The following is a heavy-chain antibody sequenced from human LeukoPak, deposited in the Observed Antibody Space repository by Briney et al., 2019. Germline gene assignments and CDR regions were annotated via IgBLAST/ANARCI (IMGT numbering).Heavy chain of an antibody. J-gene: IGHJ3*01. CDR1: VGTFSIYA. Sequence: SVKVSCKASVGTFSIYAISWVRQAPGQGLEWMGRIIPILGIANYAQKFQGRVTITADKSTSTAYMELSSLRSEDTAVYYCARSLYYYDSSGYYYWGQGTMVTVSS. CDR3: ARSLYYYDSSGYYY. D-gene: IGHD3-22*01. V-gene: IGHV1-69*04. CDR2: IIPILGIA.